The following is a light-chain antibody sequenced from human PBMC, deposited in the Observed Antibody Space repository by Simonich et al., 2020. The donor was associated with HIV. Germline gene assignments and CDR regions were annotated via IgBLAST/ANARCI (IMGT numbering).Light chain of an antibody. J-gene: IGKJ3*01. Sequence: DIQLTQSPSSLSASVGDRVTITCRASQSISSYLNWYQQKPGKAPKLLIYAASSLQSGVPSRFSGSGSGTDFTLTISSMQSEDFAVYYCQQYNNWPSPFTFGPGTKVDIK. CDR3: QQYNNWPSPFT. CDR2: AAS. CDR1: QSISSY. V-gene: IGKV1-39*01.